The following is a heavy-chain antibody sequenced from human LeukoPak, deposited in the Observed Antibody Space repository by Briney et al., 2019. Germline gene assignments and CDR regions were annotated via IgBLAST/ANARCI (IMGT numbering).Heavy chain of an antibody. CDR2: ISYDGSNK. CDR3: AKDELRFLEWLLSRMDV. CDR1: GFTFSSYG. D-gene: IGHD3-3*01. J-gene: IGHJ6*02. V-gene: IGHV3-30*18. Sequence: SGGSLRLSCAASGFTFSSYGMHRVRQAPGKGLEWVAVISYDGSNKYYADSVKGRFTISRDNSKNTLYLQMNSLRAEDTAVYYCAKDELRFLEWLLSRMDVWGQGTTVTVSS.